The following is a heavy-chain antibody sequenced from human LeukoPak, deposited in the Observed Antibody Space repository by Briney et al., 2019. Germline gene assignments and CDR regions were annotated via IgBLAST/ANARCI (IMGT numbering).Heavy chain of an antibody. J-gene: IGHJ3*02. CDR3: AKSLDI. CDR2: ISYDGSNK. V-gene: IGHV3-30*18. CDR1: GFTFSSYA. Sequence: GRSLRLSCAASGFTFSSYAMHWVRQAPGKGLEWVAVISYDGSNKYYADSVKGRFTISRDNSKNTLYLQMNSLRAEDTAVYYCAKSLDIWGQGTMVTVSS.